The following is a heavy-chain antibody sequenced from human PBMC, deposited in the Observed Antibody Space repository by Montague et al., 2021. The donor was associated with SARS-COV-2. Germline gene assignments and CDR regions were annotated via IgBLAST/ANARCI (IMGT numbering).Heavy chain of an antibody. CDR1: DGSFSGYY. Sequence: SETLSLTCAVYDGSFSGYYWSWIRQPPGKGLEWIGEINHSGSTNYNPSLKSRVTISVDTSKNQFSLKLSSVTAADTAVYYCARIRCITIFGVVITSYYYGMDVWGQGTTVTVSS. V-gene: IGHV4-34*01. CDR3: ARIRCITIFGVVITSYYYGMDV. J-gene: IGHJ6*02. D-gene: IGHD3-3*01. CDR2: INHSGST.